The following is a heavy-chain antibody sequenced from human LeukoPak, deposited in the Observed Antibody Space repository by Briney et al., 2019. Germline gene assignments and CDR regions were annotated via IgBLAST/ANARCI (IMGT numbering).Heavy chain of an antibody. Sequence: SETLSLTCTVSGGSIRSSSYYWGWIRQPPGEGLEWIGSIYYSGSTYYNPSLKSRVTISVDTSKNQFSLKLSSVTAADTAVYYCARPHYDILTGYSTFGPWGQGTLVTVSS. CDR1: GGSIRSSSYY. CDR3: ARPHYDILTGYSTFGP. J-gene: IGHJ5*02. V-gene: IGHV4-39*01. D-gene: IGHD3-9*01. CDR2: IYYSGST.